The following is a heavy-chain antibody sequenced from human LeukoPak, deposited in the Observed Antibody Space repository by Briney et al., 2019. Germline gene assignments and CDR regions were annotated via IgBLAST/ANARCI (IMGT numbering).Heavy chain of an antibody. Sequence: PGGSLRLSCAASGFTFSSHGMHWVRQAPGKGLEWVAVIWYDGSNKYYADSVKGRFTISRDNSKNTLYLQMNSLRAEDTAVYYCARADRMVARIIQLNDCWGQGRLATVYS. CDR2: IWYDGSNK. V-gene: IGHV3-33*01. D-gene: IGHD5-12*01. J-gene: IGHJ4*02. CDR3: ARADRMVARIIQLNDC. CDR1: GFTFSSHG.